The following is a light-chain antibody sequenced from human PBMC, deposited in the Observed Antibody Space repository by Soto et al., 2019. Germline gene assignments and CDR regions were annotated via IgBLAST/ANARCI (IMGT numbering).Light chain of an antibody. Sequence: EVVLTQSPATLSLSPGERATLSCRASQNVNNYLAWFQRKPGQAPRLLIYDASNRATGVPARFTGSGSGTDFTLSISNLEPEDFATYYCQQYNNWPQYTFGQGTRLEIK. CDR1: QNVNNY. CDR2: DAS. V-gene: IGKV3-11*01. J-gene: IGKJ5*01. CDR3: QQYNNWPQYT.